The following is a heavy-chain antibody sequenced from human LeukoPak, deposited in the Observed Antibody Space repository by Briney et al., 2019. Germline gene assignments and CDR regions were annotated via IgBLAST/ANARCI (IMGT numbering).Heavy chain of an antibody. CDR3: ATVDATKWNYG. CDR2: ISAIKNST. CDR1: EFTFSNYS. J-gene: IGHJ4*02. V-gene: IGHV3-48*01. D-gene: IGHD1-7*01. Sequence: GGSLRLSCAASEFTFSNYSMNWVRQAPGKGLEWVSYISAIKNSTYYADSVKGRFTISRDNAKDSLYLQMNSLRVEDTAVYYCATVDATKWNYGGGQGTLVIVSS.